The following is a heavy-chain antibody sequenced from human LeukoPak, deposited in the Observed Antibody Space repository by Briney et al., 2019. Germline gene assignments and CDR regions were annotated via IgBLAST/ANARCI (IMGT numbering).Heavy chain of an antibody. V-gene: IGHV3-30*03. D-gene: IGHD3-10*01. CDR3: ARDRAVSWFDS. J-gene: IGHJ5*01. CDR2: ISLDGSKK. Sequence: PGGSLRLSCAASGFTFRNYVIHWVRQAPGKGLEWVTFISLDGSKKSYADSVKGRFTFSRDDSKNTLYLEMNSLRAEDTAVYYCARDRAVSWFDSWGLGTLVTVSS. CDR1: GFTFRNYV.